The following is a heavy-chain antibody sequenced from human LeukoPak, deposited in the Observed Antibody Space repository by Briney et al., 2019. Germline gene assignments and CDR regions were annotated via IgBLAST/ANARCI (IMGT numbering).Heavy chain of an antibody. D-gene: IGHD3-22*01. J-gene: IGHJ3*01. CDR2: IYPGDSDY. Sequence: GAPLKISCKGSGYSFTCYWIAWVRQMPGKGLEWMGIIYPGDSDYRYSPSYQRQATISANTNISTAHLQWSSLKASDTAMYCCARLFGYDSSGPPWGQGTMVTVSS. CDR3: ARLFGYDSSGPP. V-gene: IGHV5-51*01. CDR1: GYSFTCYW.